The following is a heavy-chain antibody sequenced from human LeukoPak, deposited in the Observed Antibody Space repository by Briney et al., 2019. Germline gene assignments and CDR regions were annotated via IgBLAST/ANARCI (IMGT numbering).Heavy chain of an antibody. J-gene: IGHJ4*02. CDR1: GFTFRSYW. CDR3: ARADSSGGAFDY. V-gene: IGHV3-7*01. CDR2: IKEDGSDK. D-gene: IGHD3-22*01. Sequence: GGSLRLSCEASGFTFRSYWMIWVRQAPGKGLEWVANIKEDGSDKYYVDSVKGRFTISRDNAKNSLYLQMNSLRAEDTAVYYCARADSSGGAFDYWGQGTLVTVSS.